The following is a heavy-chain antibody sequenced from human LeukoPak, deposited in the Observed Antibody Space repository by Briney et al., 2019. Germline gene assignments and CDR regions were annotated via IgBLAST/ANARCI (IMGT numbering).Heavy chain of an antibody. V-gene: IGHV3-7*01. J-gene: IGHJ3*02. D-gene: IGHD4-11*01. Sequence: GGSLRLSCAASGFTFSSYWMSWVRQAPGKGLEWVANIKQDGSEINYVDSVKGRFTISRDNAKNSLYLQMNSLSAEDTAVYYCARAQKYSYDAFDIWGQGTMVTVSS. CDR2: IKQDGSEI. CDR1: GFTFSSYW. CDR3: ARAQKYSYDAFDI.